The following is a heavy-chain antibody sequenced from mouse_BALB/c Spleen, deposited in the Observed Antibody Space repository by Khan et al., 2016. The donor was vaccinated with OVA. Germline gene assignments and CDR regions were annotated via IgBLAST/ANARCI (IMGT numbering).Heavy chain of an antibody. J-gene: IGHJ3*01. Sequence: EVELVESGGGLVQPGGSRKLSCAASGFTFSDYGMAWVRQAPGKGPEWVAFISDLAYTFYYADTVTGRFPLSRENAKNTLYLEMSSLRSWDTARYNCARGGGTAPVAYWGQGTLVTVSA. CDR2: ISDLAYTF. CDR3: ARGGGTAPVAY. V-gene: IGHV5-15*02. D-gene: IGHD1-2*01. CDR1: GFTFSDYG.